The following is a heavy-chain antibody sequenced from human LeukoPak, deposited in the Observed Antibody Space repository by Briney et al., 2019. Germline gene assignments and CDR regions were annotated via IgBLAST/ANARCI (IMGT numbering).Heavy chain of an antibody. J-gene: IGHJ1*01. CDR3: ATYSSLNRREFQY. CDR1: GLTFSNYA. CDR2: SSYDGSRR. Sequence: GGSLRLSCAASGLTFSNYAMHWVRQAPGQGLEWVAVSSYDGSRRFYADSVTGRFTISRDNAKNSLYLQMNSLRAEDTAVYYCATYSSLNRREFQYWGQGTLLTVSS. V-gene: IGHV3-30*04. D-gene: IGHD3-22*01.